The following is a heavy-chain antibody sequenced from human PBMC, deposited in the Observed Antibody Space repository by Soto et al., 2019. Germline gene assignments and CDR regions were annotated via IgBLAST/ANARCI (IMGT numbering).Heavy chain of an antibody. Sequence: QLQLVQSETELKEPEASVKVSCKTSGYTFIHFGISWVRQAPGQGLEWMGCISPFNGHTHYAQTFQGRVTLTTNTSSATAFLELRRLRYKDPAVYYCAREPPRSTAGLNYFDHWGRGHLVTVSS. CDR2: ISPFNGHT. CDR3: AREPPRSTAGLNYFDH. D-gene: IGHD6-13*01. CDR1: GYTFIHFG. J-gene: IGHJ4*02. V-gene: IGHV1-18*01.